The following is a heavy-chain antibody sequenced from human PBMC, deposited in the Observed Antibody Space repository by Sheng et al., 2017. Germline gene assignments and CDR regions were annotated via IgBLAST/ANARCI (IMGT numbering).Heavy chain of an antibody. J-gene: IGHJ6*03. CDR1: GFTFSSFD. Sequence: EVQLVESGGGLVQPGGSLRLSCAASGFTFSSFDMNWVRQAPGKGLEWISYISDRGSSIYYADSVKGRFTISRDNAKNSLYLQMNSLRAEDTAVYYCARERSYYYYMDVWGQGTTVTVSS. CDR2: ISDRGSSI. CDR3: ARERSYYYYMDV. V-gene: IGHV3-48*03.